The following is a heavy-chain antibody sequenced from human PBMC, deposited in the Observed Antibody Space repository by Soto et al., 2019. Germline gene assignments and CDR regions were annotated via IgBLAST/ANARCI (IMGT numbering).Heavy chain of an antibody. V-gene: IGHV1-18*01. Sequence: QVQLVQSGAEVKKPGASVKVSCKASGYTFTNYGLSWVRQAPGQGLEWMGWISPYHGNTNYAQKLQGRVTMTTDTATSTAYMEMWSMRSADTAVYYWARDMGVRGMGYWGQGTLVTVSS. CDR3: ARDMGVRGMGY. CDR2: ISPYHGNT. D-gene: IGHD3-10*01. J-gene: IGHJ4*02. CDR1: GYTFTNYG.